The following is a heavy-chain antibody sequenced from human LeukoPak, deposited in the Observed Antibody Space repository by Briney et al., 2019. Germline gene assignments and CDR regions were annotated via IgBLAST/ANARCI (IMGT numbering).Heavy chain of an antibody. V-gene: IGHV4-34*01. Sequence: PSETLSLTCAAYGGSFSGHYWSWIRHPPGKGLESIGEINHSGSTNYNPSLKSRVTISVDTSKNQFSLRLSSVTAADTAVYYCARAYSNYDYWGQGTLVTVSS. CDR1: GGSFSGHY. CDR2: INHSGST. J-gene: IGHJ4*02. CDR3: ARAYSNYDY. D-gene: IGHD4-11*01.